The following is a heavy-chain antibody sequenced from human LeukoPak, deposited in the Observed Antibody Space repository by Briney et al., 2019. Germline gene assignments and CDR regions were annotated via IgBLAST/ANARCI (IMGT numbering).Heavy chain of an antibody. CDR3: ARQISDYYYYYMDV. V-gene: IGHV4-39*01. CDR1: GGSISTSAFH. D-gene: IGHD2/OR15-2a*01. Sequence: PSETLSLTCTVSGGSISTSAFHWGWIRQPPGKGLEWIGSIYDSGNEFYNPSLKSRVTISADTSKNQFSLKLNSVTAADTAMYYCARQISDYYYYYMDVWGEGITVTVSS. J-gene: IGHJ6*03. CDR2: IYDSGNE.